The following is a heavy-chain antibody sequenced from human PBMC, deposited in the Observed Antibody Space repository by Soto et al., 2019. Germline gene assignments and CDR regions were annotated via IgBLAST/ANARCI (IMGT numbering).Heavy chain of an antibody. D-gene: IGHD1-1*01. Sequence: QVHLVQSGAEVKKPGASVKVSCKGSGYAFTTYGITWVRQAPGQGLEWMGWISAHNVNTNYAQKLQGRVTVTRDTSKSTAYMDRRSLSSDDTAVYYCARGRYGDYWGQGALVTVSS. V-gene: IGHV1-18*01. CDR1: GYAFTTYG. J-gene: IGHJ4*02. CDR3: ARGRYGDY. CDR2: ISAHNVNT.